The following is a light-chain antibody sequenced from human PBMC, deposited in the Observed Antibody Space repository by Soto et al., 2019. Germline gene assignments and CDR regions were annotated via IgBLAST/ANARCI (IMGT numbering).Light chain of an antibody. CDR1: SSDIGTYSY. CDR3: SLYISGSTYV. Sequence: QSALTQPASVSGSPGQSITISCTGTSSDIGTYSYVSWYQQHPGKAPKLIMYEVNTRPSGVPDRFSGSKSGSTASLTISGLQAEDEADYYCSLYISGSTYVFGTGTKLTVL. CDR2: EVN. V-gene: IGLV2-14*01. J-gene: IGLJ1*01.